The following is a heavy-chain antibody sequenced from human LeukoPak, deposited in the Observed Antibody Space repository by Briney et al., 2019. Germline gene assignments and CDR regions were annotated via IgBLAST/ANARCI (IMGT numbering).Heavy chain of an antibody. D-gene: IGHD2-2*01. Sequence: SETLSLTCAVYGGSFSDYFWGWIRQPPGKGLEWIGEINHSGRTYYNPSLKSRVTISVDTSKNQFSLNLSSVTAADTAVYYCARDQGYCTSATCRGDAFDVWGQGSMVSVSS. CDR2: INHSGRT. CDR1: GGSFSDYF. V-gene: IGHV4-34*01. J-gene: IGHJ3*01. CDR3: ARDQGYCTSATCRGDAFDV.